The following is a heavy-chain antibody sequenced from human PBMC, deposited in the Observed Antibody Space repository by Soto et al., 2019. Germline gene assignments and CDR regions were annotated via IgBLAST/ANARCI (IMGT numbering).Heavy chain of an antibody. CDR3: ARGLYYDFWSGYHQGPNRFDP. D-gene: IGHD3-3*01. Sequence: PSETLSLTCTVSGGSISSGDYYWSWIRQPPGQGLEWIGYIYYSGSTYYNPSLKSRVTISVDTSKNQFSLKLSSVTAADTAVYYCARGLYYDFWSGYHQGPNRFDPWGQGTLVTVSS. CDR2: IYYSGST. V-gene: IGHV4-30-4*01. CDR1: GGSISSGDYY. J-gene: IGHJ5*02.